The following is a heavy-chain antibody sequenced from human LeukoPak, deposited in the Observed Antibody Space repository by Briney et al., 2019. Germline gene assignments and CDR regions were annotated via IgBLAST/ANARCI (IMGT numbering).Heavy chain of an antibody. CDR2: LSGSGANT. Sequence: PGGSLRLSCETSGFTFSSYAMNWVRQAPGKGLEWVSGLSGSGANTDYADSVKGRFTISSDNSKSTVYMQMNSPRVEDTALYYCARGFSDRSLSDFEYWGQGTLVTVSS. D-gene: IGHD1-26*01. CDR1: GFTFSSYA. V-gene: IGHV3-23*01. CDR3: ARGFSDRSLSDFEY. J-gene: IGHJ4*02.